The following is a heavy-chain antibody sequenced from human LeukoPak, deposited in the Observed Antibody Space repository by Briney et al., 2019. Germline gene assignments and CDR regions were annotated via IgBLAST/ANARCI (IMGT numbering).Heavy chain of an antibody. J-gene: IGHJ5*02. CDR1: GFTFSSYS. CDR3: ARGPPLFDP. CDR2: ISTDGSTT. V-gene: IGHV3-48*01. Sequence: SGGSLRLSCAASGFTFSSYSMNWVRQAPGKGLEWVSYISTDGSTTYYADSVEGRFTISRDNAKNSLFLQMSSLRAEDTAVFFCARGPPLFDPWGQGTLVTVSS.